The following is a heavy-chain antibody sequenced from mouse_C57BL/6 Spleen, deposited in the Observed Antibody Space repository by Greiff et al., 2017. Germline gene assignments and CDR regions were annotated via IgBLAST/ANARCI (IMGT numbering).Heavy chain of an antibody. V-gene: IGHV1-76*01. CDR3: ARWGYSNYVGAMDY. D-gene: IGHD2-5*01. Sequence: QVQLKESGAELVRPGASVKLSCKASGYTFTDYYINWVKQRPGQGLEWIARIYPGSGNTYYNEKFKGKATLTAEKSSSTAYMQLSSLTSEDSAVYFCARWGYSNYVGAMDYWGQGTSVTDSS. CDR1: GYTFTDYY. CDR2: IYPGSGNT. J-gene: IGHJ4*01.